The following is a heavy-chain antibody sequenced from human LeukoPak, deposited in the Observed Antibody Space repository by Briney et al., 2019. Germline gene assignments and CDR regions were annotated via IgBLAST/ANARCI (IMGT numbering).Heavy chain of an antibody. CDR3: ASSSGSYYPEYFQH. V-gene: IGHV3-11*01. CDR1: GFTFSDYY. D-gene: IGHD1-26*01. J-gene: IGHJ1*01. CDR2: ISSSGSTI. Sequence: PGGSLRLSCAASGFTFSDYYMSWIRQAPGKGLEWVSYISSSGSTIYYADSVKGRFTISRDNAKNSLYLQMNSLRAEDTAVYYGASSSGSYYPEYFQHWGQGTLVTVSS.